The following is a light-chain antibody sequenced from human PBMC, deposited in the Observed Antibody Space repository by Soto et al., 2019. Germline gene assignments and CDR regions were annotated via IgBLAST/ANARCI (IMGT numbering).Light chain of an antibody. CDR3: RSYTRFDTSV. Sequence: QSVLTQPPSVSGSPGQSVAISCTGTSSDVGNYNRVSWYQQPPGTAPKLMIYDVTNRPSGVPDRFSGSKSGNTASLTISGLQAVDEADYYCRSYTRFDTSVFGTATKVTVL. CDR2: DVT. V-gene: IGLV2-18*02. J-gene: IGLJ1*01. CDR1: SSDVGNYNR.